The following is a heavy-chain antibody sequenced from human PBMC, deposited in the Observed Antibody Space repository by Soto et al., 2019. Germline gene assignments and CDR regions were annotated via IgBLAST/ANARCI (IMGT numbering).Heavy chain of an antibody. V-gene: IGHV3-23*01. CDR2: ISGSGGST. D-gene: IGHD4-17*01. J-gene: IGHJ4*02. Sequence: GGSLRLSCAASGFTFSSYAMSWVRQAPGKGLEWVSAISGSGGSTYYADSVKGRFTISRDNSKNTLYLQMNSLRAEDTAVYYCAKDLPSDYGDYGEGPGYWGQGTLVTVSS. CDR3: AKDLPSDYGDYGEGPGY. CDR1: GFTFSSYA.